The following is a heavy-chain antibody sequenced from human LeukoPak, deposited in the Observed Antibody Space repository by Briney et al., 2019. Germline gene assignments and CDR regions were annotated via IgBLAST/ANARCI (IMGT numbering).Heavy chain of an antibody. CDR1: GGSTSWYY. CDR3: AREYSSGRLDY. V-gene: IGHV4-59*01. CDR2: IYYSGHT. D-gene: IGHD6-19*01. Sequence: PSETLSLTCPGCGGSTSWYYWSWIRQPRGKGLACIGYIYYSGHTNYRPSLKSRVTISVDTSKNQFSLKLSSVTAADTAVYYCAREYSSGRLDYWGQGTLVTVSS. J-gene: IGHJ4*02.